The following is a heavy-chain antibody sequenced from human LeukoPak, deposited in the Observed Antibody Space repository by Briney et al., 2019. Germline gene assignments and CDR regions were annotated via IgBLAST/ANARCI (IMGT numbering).Heavy chain of an antibody. D-gene: IGHD1-14*01. CDR2: ISGSGGTT. J-gene: IGHJ6*03. CDR1: GFTLSRHD. CDR3: AKGRRTASKPYYYYTDV. V-gene: IGHV3-23*01. Sequence: PGGSLRLSYAASGFTLSRHDMRWVRQAPGKGLEWVSGISGSGGTTYYADSVKGRFTISRDNSRNTVYLQMNSLRAEDTAVYYCAKGRRTASKPYYYYTDVWAKGTTVTASS.